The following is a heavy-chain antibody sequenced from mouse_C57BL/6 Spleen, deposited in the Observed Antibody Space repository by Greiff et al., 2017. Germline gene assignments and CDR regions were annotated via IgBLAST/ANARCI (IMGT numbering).Heavy chain of an antibody. CDR3: ARGGYYYGSSYRFAY. CDR1: GFTFSSYA. D-gene: IGHD1-1*01. V-gene: IGHV5-4*03. Sequence: DVKLVESGGGLVKPGGSLKLSCAASGFTFSSYAMSLVRQTPDKRLEWVATISDGGSYTYYPDNVKGRFIISRDNDKNNLYLQMSQLKSEDTAMFYCARGGYYYGSSYRFAYWGEGSLVTVSA. J-gene: IGHJ3*01. CDR2: ISDGGSYT.